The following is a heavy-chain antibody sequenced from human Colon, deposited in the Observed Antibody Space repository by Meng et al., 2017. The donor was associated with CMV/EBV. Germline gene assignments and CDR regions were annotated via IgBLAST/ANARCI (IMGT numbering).Heavy chain of an antibody. J-gene: IGHJ4*02. D-gene: IGHD4-17*01. CDR1: VYNFYIFG. Sequence: KALVYNFYIFGVTWVRQAPGQGLEWMGWVSAANGNTNYAQKFQGRVTVTTDTSTKTAYMELRSLRSDDSAVYYCARAGAAVTTHFDMWGQGTLVTVSS. CDR3: ARAGAAVTTHFDM. V-gene: IGHV1-18*01. CDR2: VSAANGNT.